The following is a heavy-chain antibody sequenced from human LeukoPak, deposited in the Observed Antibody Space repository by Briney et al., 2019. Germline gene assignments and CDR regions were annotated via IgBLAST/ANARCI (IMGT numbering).Heavy chain of an antibody. CDR3: AKDQSDSGWPPSYFDY. V-gene: IGHV3-23*01. Sequence: GGSLRLSCAASGFTFSSYAMSWVRQAPGKGLEWVSAITGSGGSTYYADSVKGRFTISRDNSKDTLYLQMNSLRAEDTAVYYCAKDQSDSGWPPSYFDYWGQGTLVTVSS. D-gene: IGHD6-19*01. CDR1: GFTFSSYA. J-gene: IGHJ4*02. CDR2: ITGSGGST.